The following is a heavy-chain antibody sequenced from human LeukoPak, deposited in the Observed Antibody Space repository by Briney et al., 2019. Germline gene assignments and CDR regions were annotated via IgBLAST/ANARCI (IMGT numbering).Heavy chain of an antibody. V-gene: IGHV1-18*01. CDR2: ISGYNGNT. Sequence: ASVKVSCKASGGTFSSYGISWVRQAPGQGLEWMGWISGYNGNTNYAQKLQGRVTMTTDTSTSTAYMELRSLRSDDTAVYYCARVLRVAPYYLDYWGQGTLVTVSS. D-gene: IGHD3-10*01. CDR1: GGTFSSYG. J-gene: IGHJ4*02. CDR3: ARVLRVAPYYLDY.